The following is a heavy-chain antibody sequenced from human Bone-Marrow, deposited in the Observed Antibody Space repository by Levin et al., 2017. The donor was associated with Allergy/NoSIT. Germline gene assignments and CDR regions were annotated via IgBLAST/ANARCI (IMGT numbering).Heavy chain of an antibody. CDR2: ISGSGGST. CDR3: AKDPKPYQDIVVVRFDY. CDR1: GFTFSSYA. Sequence: GGSLRLSCAASGFTFSSYAMSWVRQAPGKGLEWVSAISGSGGSTYYADSVKGRFTISRDNSKNTLYLQMNSLRAEDTAVYYCAKDPKPYQDIVVVRFDYWGQGTLVTVSS. D-gene: IGHD2-2*01. J-gene: IGHJ4*02. V-gene: IGHV3-23*01.